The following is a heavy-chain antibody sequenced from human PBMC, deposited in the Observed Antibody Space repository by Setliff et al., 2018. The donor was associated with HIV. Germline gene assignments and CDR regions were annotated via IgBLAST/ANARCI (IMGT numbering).Heavy chain of an antibody. CDR1: GGSIKTAVYY. Sequence: PSVTLSLTCSVSGGSIKTAVYYWSWIRQPAGKSLEWVGHISVKGATTYNPSLKSRVTTSLDTSKNQFSLRLTSVTAADTAIYYCARGNYDTSDYYTNFYYYYMDVWGKGTTVTVSS. J-gene: IGHJ6*03. D-gene: IGHD3-22*01. CDR2: ISVKGAT. V-gene: IGHV4-61*09. CDR3: ARGNYDTSDYYTNFYYYYMDV.